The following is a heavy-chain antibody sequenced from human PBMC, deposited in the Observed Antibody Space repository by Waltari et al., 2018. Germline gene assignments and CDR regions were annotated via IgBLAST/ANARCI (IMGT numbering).Heavy chain of an antibody. CDR2: ISYDGSDE. Sequence: QVQLVESGGGVAQPGTSLRLSCAASGFTFSSHGMHWVRRAPGKWRGGVAVISYDGSDEYYADSVKGRFTISRDNSKNTLYLRMNSLRLEDTAVYYCAKDGAWTTVFYFESWGQGTLVPVSS. D-gene: IGHD4-17*01. CDR1: GFTFSSHG. V-gene: IGHV3-30*18. J-gene: IGHJ4*02. CDR3: AKDGAWTTVFYFES.